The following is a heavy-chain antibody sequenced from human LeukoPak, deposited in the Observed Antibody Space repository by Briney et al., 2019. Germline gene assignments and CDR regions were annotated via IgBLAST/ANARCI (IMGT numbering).Heavy chain of an antibody. V-gene: IGHV3-11*01. D-gene: IGHD3-3*01. CDR1: GFTFSDYY. CDR2: ISSSGSTI. CDR3: AGVGAYDFWSGQVVDY. J-gene: IGHJ4*02. Sequence: GGSLRLSCAASGFTFSDYYMSWIRQAPGKGLEWVSYISSSGSTIYYADSVKGRFTISRDNAKNSLYLQMNSLRAEDTAVYYCAGVGAYDFWSGQVVDYWGQGTLVTVSS.